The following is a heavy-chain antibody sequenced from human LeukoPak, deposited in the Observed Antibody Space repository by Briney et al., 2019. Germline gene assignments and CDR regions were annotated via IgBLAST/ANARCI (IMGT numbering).Heavy chain of an antibody. CDR3: ARRTTGTTTGYDY. CDR1: GFTFSSYA. CDR2: ISGSGGST. Sequence: GSLRLSCAASGFTFSSYAMSWVRQAPGKGLEWVSAISGSGGSTYYADSVKGRFTISRDNSKSTLYLQMNSLRAEDTAVYYCARRTTGTTTGYDYWGQGTLVTVSS. D-gene: IGHD1-1*01. V-gene: IGHV3-23*01. J-gene: IGHJ4*02.